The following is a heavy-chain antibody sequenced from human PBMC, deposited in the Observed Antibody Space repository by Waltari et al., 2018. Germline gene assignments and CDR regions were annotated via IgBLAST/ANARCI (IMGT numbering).Heavy chain of an antibody. J-gene: IGHJ3*01. CDR1: HASVSNSRYH. V-gene: IGHV4-39*01. CDR2: IYFSSIT. Sequence: QQRLQESGPGLVKASGTLSLPSTVSHASVSNSRYHWGWVRQSPGKGPEWIGSIYFSSITYYNPSLKSRVTISADTSKNQFSLKLSSVIAPDTAVYYCARTDYESNGFLKPYAFDVWGQGTMVTVSS. D-gene: IGHD3-22*01. CDR3: ARTDYESNGFLKPYAFDV.